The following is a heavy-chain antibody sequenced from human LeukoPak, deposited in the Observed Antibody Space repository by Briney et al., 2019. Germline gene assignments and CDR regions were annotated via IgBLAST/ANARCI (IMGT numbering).Heavy chain of an antibody. D-gene: IGHD5-12*01. J-gene: IGHJ6*03. Sequence: ASVKVSCKASGYTFTSYGISLLRQAPGQGLEWMGWISTYNGNTNYAQKLPVRVTITTDTSTSTAYMELRRLRSDDTAVYYCARVGGYEYFDYYYMYVWGKGTTVTISS. CDR1: GYTFTSYG. CDR3: ARVGGYEYFDYYYMYV. V-gene: IGHV1-18*01. CDR2: ISTYNGNT.